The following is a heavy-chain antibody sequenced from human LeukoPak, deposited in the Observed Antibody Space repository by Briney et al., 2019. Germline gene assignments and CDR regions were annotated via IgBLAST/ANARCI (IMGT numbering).Heavy chain of an antibody. D-gene: IGHD3-10*01. J-gene: IGHJ4*02. V-gene: IGHV3-7*04. CDR3: ARDDNYYGSGSYYKAPDY. CDR2: IKQDGSEK. Sequence: GGSLRLSCAASGFTFSSYWMSWVREAPGKGLEWVANIKQDGSEKYNVDSVKGRFTISRDNAKNSLYLQMNSLRAEDTAVYYCARDDNYYGSGSYYKAPDYWGQGTLVTVSS. CDR1: GFTFSSYW.